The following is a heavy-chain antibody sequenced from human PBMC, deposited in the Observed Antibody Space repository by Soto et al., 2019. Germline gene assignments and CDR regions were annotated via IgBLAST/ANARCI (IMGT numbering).Heavy chain of an antibody. CDR1: GFTFSAYE. V-gene: IGHV3-48*03. Sequence: GGSLRLSCAASGFTFSAYEMNWVRQAPGKGLEWVSYISSSGNTIYYADSVKGRFTISRDNAKNSLFLQMNSLRVEDTAFYYCARSPFLECNWAQGTLVTVS. J-gene: IGHJ4*02. CDR3: ARSPFLECN. D-gene: IGHD3-3*02. CDR2: ISSSGNTI.